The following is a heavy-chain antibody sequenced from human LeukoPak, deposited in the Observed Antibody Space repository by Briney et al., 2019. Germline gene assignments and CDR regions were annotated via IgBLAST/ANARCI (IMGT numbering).Heavy chain of an antibody. CDR2: IYYSGST. CDR1: GGSISSSSYY. J-gene: IGHJ4*02. D-gene: IGHD5-18*01. V-gene: IGHV4-39*01. CDR3: ARRLESYGWCFDY. Sequence: SETLSLTCTVSGGSISSSSYYWGWIRQPPGKGLEWIGSIYYSGSTYYNPSLKSRVTISVDTSKNQFSLKLSSVTAADTAVYYCARRLESYGWCFDYWGQGTLVTVSS.